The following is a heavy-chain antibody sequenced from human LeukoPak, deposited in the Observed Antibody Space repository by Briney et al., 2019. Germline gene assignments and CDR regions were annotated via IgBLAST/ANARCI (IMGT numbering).Heavy chain of an antibody. CDR1: GYSISSGYY. J-gene: IGHJ4*02. Sequence: PSETLSPTCAVSGYSISSGYYWGWIRQPPGKGLEWIRSIYHSGSTYYNPSLKSRVTISVDTPKNQFSLKLSSVTAADTAVYYCARLKAAAGTGLYYFDYWGQGTLVTVSS. CDR3: ARLKAAAGTGLYYFDY. V-gene: IGHV4-38-2*01. D-gene: IGHD6-13*01. CDR2: IYHSGST.